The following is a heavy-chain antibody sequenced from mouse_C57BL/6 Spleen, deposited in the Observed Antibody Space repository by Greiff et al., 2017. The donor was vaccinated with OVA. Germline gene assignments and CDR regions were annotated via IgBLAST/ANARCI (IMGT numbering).Heavy chain of an antibody. Sequence: VQLQQPGAELVMPGASVKLSCKASGYTFTSYWMHWVKQRPGQGLEWIGEIDPSDSYTNYNQKFKGKSTLTVDKSSSTAYMQLSSLTSEDSAVYYCARSSYYGYYYAMDYWGQGTSVTVSS. J-gene: IGHJ4*01. CDR2: IDPSDSYT. CDR1: GYTFTSYW. V-gene: IGHV1-69*01. D-gene: IGHD1-1*01. CDR3: ARSSYYGYYYAMDY.